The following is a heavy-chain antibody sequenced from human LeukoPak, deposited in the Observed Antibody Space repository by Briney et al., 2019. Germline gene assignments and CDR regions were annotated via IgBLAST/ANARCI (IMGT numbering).Heavy chain of an antibody. CDR1: GFTFSSYA. Sequence: PGGSLRLSCAASGFTFSSYAMSWVRQAPGKGLEWVSAISGSGGSTYYADSVKGRFTISRDNSKNTLHLQMNSLRAEDTAVYYCARETYYYDSSGYDYWGQGTLVTVSS. CDR2: ISGSGGST. V-gene: IGHV3-23*01. J-gene: IGHJ4*02. CDR3: ARETYYYDSSGYDY. D-gene: IGHD3-22*01.